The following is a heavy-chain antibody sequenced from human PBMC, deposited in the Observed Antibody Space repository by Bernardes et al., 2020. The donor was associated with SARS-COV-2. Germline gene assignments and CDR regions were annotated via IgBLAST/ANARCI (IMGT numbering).Heavy chain of an antibody. Sequence: SGTTLSKPTQPLTLTCPFSGFSLSHSGVGVGWIRQPPGKALEWLALIYWDDDKRYSPSLKSRLTITKDTSKNQVVLTMTNMDPVDTATYYCAHRRREVDTADYYYYYYMDVWGKGTTVTVSS. J-gene: IGHJ6*03. CDR2: IYWDDDK. CDR1: GFSLSHSGVG. CDR3: AHRRREVDTADYYYYYYMDV. D-gene: IGHD5-18*01. V-gene: IGHV2-5*02.